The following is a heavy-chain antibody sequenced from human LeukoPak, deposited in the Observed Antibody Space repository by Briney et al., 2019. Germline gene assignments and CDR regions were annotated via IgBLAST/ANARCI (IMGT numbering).Heavy chain of an antibody. J-gene: IGHJ4*02. CDR2: TSYDGSNK. Sequence: GGSLRLSCAASGFTISSFGIHWVRQAPGKGPEWVAFTSYDGSNKFYADSMKGRFTISSDNSKNTLYLQMNSLRAEDTAVYYCARGKYNNGWYYFDYWGQGAQVTVSS. V-gene: IGHV3-33*01. CDR1: GFTISSFG. D-gene: IGHD6-19*01. CDR3: ARGKYNNGWYYFDY.